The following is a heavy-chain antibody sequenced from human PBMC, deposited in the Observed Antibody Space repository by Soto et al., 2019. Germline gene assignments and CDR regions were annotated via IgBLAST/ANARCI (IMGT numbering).Heavy chain of an antibody. D-gene: IGHD5-12*01. CDR1: GFTFNNVW. Sequence: EVQLVESGGGLVKSGGSLRLSCAASGFTFNNVWMSWVRQAPGKGLEWVGRIRSKIDGGTTDYGAPVRGRFTISRDDSKNTLYLQMNSLKSEATAVYFCTTDGYDYYFDYWGQGTLVTVSS. V-gene: IGHV3-15*01. CDR2: IRSKIDGGTT. J-gene: IGHJ4*02. CDR3: TTDGYDYYFDY.